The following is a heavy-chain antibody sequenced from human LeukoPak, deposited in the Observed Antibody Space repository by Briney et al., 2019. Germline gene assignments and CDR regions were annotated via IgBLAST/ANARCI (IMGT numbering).Heavy chain of an antibody. CDR3: ARGTSRYYDSSGYLD. V-gene: IGHV1-69*05. D-gene: IGHD3-22*01. CDR1: GGTFSSYA. CDR2: IIPIFGTA. J-gene: IGHJ4*02. Sequence: SVKVSCKVSGGTFSSYAISWVRQAPGQGLEWMGRIIPIFGTANYAQKFQGRVTITTDESTSTAYMELSSLRSEDTAVYYCARGTSRYYDSSGYLDWGQGTLVTVSS.